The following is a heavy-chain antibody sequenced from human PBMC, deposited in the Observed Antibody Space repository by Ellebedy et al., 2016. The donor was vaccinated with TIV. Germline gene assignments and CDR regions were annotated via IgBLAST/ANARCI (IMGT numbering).Heavy chain of an antibody. J-gene: IGHJ4*02. V-gene: IGHV3-66*01. Sequence: GESLKISXTASGFTFSSHAMSWVRQAPGKGLEWVSLMYSSGTTHYADSVKGRFTISRDSSKNTLYLQMNSLRVEDTAVYYCARDPPAITYRTWGWGQGTLVTVSS. CDR3: ARDPPAITYRTWG. CDR2: MYSSGTT. D-gene: IGHD5-24*01. CDR1: GFTFSSHA.